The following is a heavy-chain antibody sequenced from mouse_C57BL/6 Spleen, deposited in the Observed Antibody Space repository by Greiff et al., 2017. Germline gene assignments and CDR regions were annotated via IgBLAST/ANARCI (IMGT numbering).Heavy chain of an antibody. Sequence: VQLQQPGAELVRPGTSVKLSCKASGYTFTSYWMHWVKQRPGQGLEWIGVIDPSDSYTNYNQKFKGKDTLTVDTSSSTAYMQLSSLTSEDSAVYYCARSPSYDGTDYWGQGTTLTVSS. D-gene: IGHD2-3*01. CDR1: GYTFTSYW. V-gene: IGHV1-59*01. J-gene: IGHJ2*01. CDR3: ARSPSYDGTDY. CDR2: IDPSDSYT.